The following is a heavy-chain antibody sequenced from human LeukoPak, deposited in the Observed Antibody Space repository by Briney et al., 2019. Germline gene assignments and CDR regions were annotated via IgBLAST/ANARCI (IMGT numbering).Heavy chain of an antibody. Sequence: ASVKVSCKASGYHFTGYHVHWVRQAPGQGLEWRGRISTDSGDADIAQKFQGRVTMTRDTSISKAYMELSRLTSDDSAVYYCAGLGSTVKGRIDPWGQGTSVTVSS. D-gene: IGHD5/OR15-5a*01. CDR2: ISTDSGDA. J-gene: IGHJ5*02. V-gene: IGHV1-2*02. CDR1: GYHFTGYH. CDR3: AGLGSTVKGRIDP.